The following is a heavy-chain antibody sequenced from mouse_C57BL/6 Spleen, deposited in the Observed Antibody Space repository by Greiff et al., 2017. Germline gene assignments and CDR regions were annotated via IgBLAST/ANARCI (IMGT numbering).Heavy chain of an antibody. CDR3: ARNPYNYDSSYGWYFDV. D-gene: IGHD1-1*01. J-gene: IGHJ1*03. CDR2: IYPGGGYT. V-gene: IGHV1-63*01. Sequence: QVQLQQSGAELVRPGTSVKMSCKASGYTFTNYWIGWAKQRPGHGLEWIGVIYPGGGYTNYNEKFKGKATLTVDKSSSTAYMQSSSLTSEDSAINYCARNPYNYDSSYGWYFDVWGTGTTGTVSS. CDR1: GYTFTNYW.